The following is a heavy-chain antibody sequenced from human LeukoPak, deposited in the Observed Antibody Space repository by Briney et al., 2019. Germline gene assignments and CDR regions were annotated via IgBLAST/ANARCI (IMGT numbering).Heavy chain of an antibody. Sequence: SETLSLTCTVSGGSISSYYWSWVRQSPGKGLEWIGYIYYSGSTTYNPSLKSRITISVDTSRNQFSLNLTSVTAADTAVYYCARTDSSSWYNRFDPWGQGTLVTVSP. CDR2: IYYSGST. CDR3: ARTDSSSWYNRFDP. D-gene: IGHD6-13*01. CDR1: GGSISSYY. J-gene: IGHJ5*02. V-gene: IGHV4-59*01.